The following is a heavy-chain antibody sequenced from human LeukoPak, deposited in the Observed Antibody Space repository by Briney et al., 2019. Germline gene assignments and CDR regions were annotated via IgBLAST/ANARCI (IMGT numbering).Heavy chain of an antibody. CDR3: ARVPVVVVPAATYFDY. V-gene: IGHV1-2*02. Sequence: ASVKVSCKASGYTFTGYYMHWVRQAPGQGLEWMGWINPNSGGTNYAQKFQGRVTMTRDTSISTAYMELSSLRSDDTAVYYCARVPVVVVPAATYFDYWGKGTLVTVSS. D-gene: IGHD2-2*01. CDR1: GYTFTGYY. CDR2: INPNSGGT. J-gene: IGHJ4*02.